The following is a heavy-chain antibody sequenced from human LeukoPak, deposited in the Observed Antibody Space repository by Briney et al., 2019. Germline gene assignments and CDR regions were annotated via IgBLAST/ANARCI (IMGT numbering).Heavy chain of an antibody. Sequence: GGSLRLSCAASGFTFSSYSMNWVRQAPGKGLEWVSSISSSSSYIYYADSVKGRFTISRDNAKNSLYLQMNSLRAEDTAVYYCARGVLRSTSCLIDYGGQEPLAPVS. V-gene: IGHV3-21*01. D-gene: IGHD2-2*01. J-gene: IGHJ4*02. CDR2: ISSSSSYI. CDR1: GFTFSSYS. CDR3: ARGVLRSTSCLIDY.